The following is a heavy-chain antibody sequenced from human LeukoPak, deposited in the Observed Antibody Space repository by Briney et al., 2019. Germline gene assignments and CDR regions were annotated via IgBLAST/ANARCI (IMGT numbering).Heavy chain of an antibody. D-gene: IGHD5-24*01. CDR2: IYHSGST. Sequence: PSETLSLTCAVSGGSISSSNWWSWVRQPPGKGLEWIGEIYHSGSTNYNPSLKSRVTISVDKSKNQFSLKLSSVTAADTAVYYCARMGPHVGEMAPFDYWGQGTLVTVSS. CDR1: GGSISSSNW. CDR3: ARMGPHVGEMAPFDY. V-gene: IGHV4-4*02. J-gene: IGHJ4*02.